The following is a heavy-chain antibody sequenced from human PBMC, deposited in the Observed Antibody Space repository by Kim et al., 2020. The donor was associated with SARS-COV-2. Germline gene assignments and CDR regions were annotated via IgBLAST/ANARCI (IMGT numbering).Heavy chain of an antibody. CDR2: GGST. V-gene: IGHV3-23*01. CDR3: AKDLPPNG. J-gene: IGHJ4*02. D-gene: IGHD1-1*01. Sequence: GGSTYSADSVKGRFTISRDNSKNTLYLQMNSLRAEDTAVYYCAKDLPPNGWGQGTLVTVSS.